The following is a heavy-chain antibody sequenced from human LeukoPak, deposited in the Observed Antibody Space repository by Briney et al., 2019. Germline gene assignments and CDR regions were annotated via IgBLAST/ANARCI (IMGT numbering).Heavy chain of an antibody. J-gene: IGHJ4*02. CDR3: ARDTGGFDY. V-gene: IGHV4-59*01. D-gene: IGHD3-16*01. CDR2: IYYSGST. CDR1: GASISSYY. Sequence: SETLSLTCTVSGASISSYYWSWIRQPPGKGLEWIGYIYYSGSTNYNPSLKSRVTISVDTSKNQFSLKLSSVTAADTAVYYCARDTGGFDYWGQGTLVTVSS.